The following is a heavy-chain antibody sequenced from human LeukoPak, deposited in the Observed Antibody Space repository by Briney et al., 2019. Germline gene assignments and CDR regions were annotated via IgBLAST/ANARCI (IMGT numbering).Heavy chain of an antibody. D-gene: IGHD3-3*01. CDR2: ISSSGGST. CDR3: AKVLDFWNGYWRYYMDV. Sequence: GGSLRLSCAASGFTFGNYAMSWVRQAPGKGLKWVSIISSSGGSTYYADSVEGRFTISRDNSKDTLYLQMNSLGAEDTAMYYCAKVLDFWNGYWRYYMDVWGKGTTVTVSS. CDR1: GFTFGNYA. J-gene: IGHJ6*03. V-gene: IGHV3-23*01.